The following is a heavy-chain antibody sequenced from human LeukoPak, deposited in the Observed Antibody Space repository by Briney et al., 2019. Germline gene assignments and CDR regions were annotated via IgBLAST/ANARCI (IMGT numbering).Heavy chain of an antibody. D-gene: IGHD2-21*02. CDR3: ARTYCGGGCNNRYFDY. J-gene: IGHJ4*02. CDR2: INPSGGST. Sequence: ASVKVSCKASGYILSSYYMHWVRQAPGQGLEWMGIINPSGGSTDYAQKFQGRVTMTRDKSTSTVYMELNSLRSEDTALYYCARTYCGGGCNNRYFDYWGQGTLVTVSS. V-gene: IGHV1-46*01. CDR1: GYILSSYY.